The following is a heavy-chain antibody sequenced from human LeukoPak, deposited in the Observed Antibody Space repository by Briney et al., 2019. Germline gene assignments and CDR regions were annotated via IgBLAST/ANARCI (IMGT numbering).Heavy chain of an antibody. V-gene: IGHV1-2*02. Sequence: ASVKVPCKASGYTFTGYYMHWVRQAPGQGLEWMGWINPNSGGTNYAQKFQGRVTMTRDTSISTAYMELSRLRPDDTAVYYCARDGDYSFGIDYWGQGTLVTVSS. CDR2: INPNSGGT. CDR3: ARDGDYSFGIDY. D-gene: IGHD4-17*01. CDR1: GYTFTGYY. J-gene: IGHJ4*02.